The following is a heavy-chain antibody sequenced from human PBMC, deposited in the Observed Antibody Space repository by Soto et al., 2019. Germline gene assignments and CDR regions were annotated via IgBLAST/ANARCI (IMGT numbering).Heavy chain of an antibody. Sequence: EVQLVESGGGLVKPGGSLRLSCAASGFTFSSYSMNWVRQAPGKGLEWVSSISSSSSYIYYADSVKGRFTISRDNAKNSLYLQMNSLRAEDTAVYYCARENIVATIFDYWGQGTLVTVSS. CDR3: ARENIVATIFDY. D-gene: IGHD5-12*01. J-gene: IGHJ4*02. V-gene: IGHV3-21*01. CDR1: GFTFSSYS. CDR2: ISSSSSYI.